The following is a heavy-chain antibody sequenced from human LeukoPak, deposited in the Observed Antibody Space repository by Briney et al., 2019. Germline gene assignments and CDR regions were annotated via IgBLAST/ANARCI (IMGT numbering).Heavy chain of an antibody. Sequence: PSETLSLTCTVSGGSISSSSYYWGWIRQPPGQGLEWIGSIYYSGSTYYNPSLKSRVTISVDTSKNQFSLKLSSVTAADTAVYYCASPPRGYWGQGTLVTVSS. J-gene: IGHJ4*02. V-gene: IGHV4-39*01. CDR2: IYYSGST. CDR1: GGSISSSSYY. D-gene: IGHD3-10*01. CDR3: ASPPRGY.